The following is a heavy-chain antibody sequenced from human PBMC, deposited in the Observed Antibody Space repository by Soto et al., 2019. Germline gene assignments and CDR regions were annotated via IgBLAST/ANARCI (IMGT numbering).Heavy chain of an antibody. Sequence: GASVKVSCKASGGTFSSYAISWVRQAPGQGLEWMGGIIPIFGAANYAQKFQGRVTITADESTSTAYMELSSLRSEDTAVYYCALTYYNDSSGYYYFDYWGQGTLVTVSS. CDR3: ALTYYNDSSGYYYFDY. CDR2: IIPIFGAA. J-gene: IGHJ4*02. V-gene: IGHV1-69*13. D-gene: IGHD3-22*01. CDR1: GGTFSSYA.